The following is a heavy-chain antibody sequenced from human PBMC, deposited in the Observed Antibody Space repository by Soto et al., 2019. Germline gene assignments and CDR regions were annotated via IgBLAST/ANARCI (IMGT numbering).Heavy chain of an antibody. Sequence: HPGGALRLSCAASGFTFSSYAMSWVRQAPGKGLEWVSAISGSGGSTYYADSVKGRFTISRDNSKNTLYLQMNSLRAEDAAVYYCAKWSVFWPRTNIKRQYFDYWGQGTLVSVSS. CDR2: ISGSGGST. CDR1: GFTFSSYA. D-gene: IGHD3-3*01. V-gene: IGHV3-23*01. CDR3: AKWSVFWPRTNIKRQYFDY. J-gene: IGHJ4*02.